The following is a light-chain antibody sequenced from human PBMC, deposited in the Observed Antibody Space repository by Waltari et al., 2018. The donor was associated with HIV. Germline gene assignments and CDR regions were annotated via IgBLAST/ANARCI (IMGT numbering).Light chain of an antibody. Sequence: DIVMTQSPAILSVSPGERVTLSCRASQGVGSNLAWYQQKVGQAPRLLIYGAASRAAENPVRFSGSGSGTDLTLTIDSLKSEDFATYYCQQYNIRTRGNTFGQGTKLQIK. J-gene: IGKJ2*01. CDR2: GAA. CDR1: QGVGSN. CDR3: QQYNIRTRGNT. V-gene: IGKV3-15*01.